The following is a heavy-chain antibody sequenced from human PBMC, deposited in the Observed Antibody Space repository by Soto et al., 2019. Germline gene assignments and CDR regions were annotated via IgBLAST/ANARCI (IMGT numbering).Heavy chain of an antibody. CDR1: GFTFSDYY. D-gene: IGHD2-15*01. CDR2: ISSSGSTI. CDR3: ARLVLDIVVVVAATDYYYYMDV. Sequence: QVQLVESGGGLVKPGGSLRLSCAASGFTFSDYYMSWIRQAPGKGLEWVSYISSSGSTIYYADSVKGRFTISRDNAQNSLDLQINSLRAEDTAVYYCARLVLDIVVVVAATDYYYYMDVWGKGTTVTVSS. J-gene: IGHJ6*03. V-gene: IGHV3-11*01.